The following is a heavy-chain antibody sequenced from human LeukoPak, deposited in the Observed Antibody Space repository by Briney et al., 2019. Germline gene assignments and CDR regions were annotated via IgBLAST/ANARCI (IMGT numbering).Heavy chain of an antibody. V-gene: IGHV3-7*01. CDR3: ARITTNGYFEY. Sequence: PGGSLRLSCAASGFTFSDFWMGWVRQAPGKGLEWVASIKYDESEKHYVDSVKGRFTVSRDNAKNSLYLQMNNIRAEDTAVYFCARITTNGYFEYWGQGTLVTVSS. CDR1: GFTFSDFW. CDR2: IKYDESEK. J-gene: IGHJ4*02. D-gene: IGHD1-1*01.